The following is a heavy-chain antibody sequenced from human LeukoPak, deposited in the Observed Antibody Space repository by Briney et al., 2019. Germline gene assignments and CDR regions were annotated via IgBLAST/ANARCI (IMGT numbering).Heavy chain of an antibody. J-gene: IGHJ4*02. CDR3: ARMQLDYDILTGQARVGFDY. CDR1: GGSFSGYY. Sequence: SKTLSLTCAVYGGSFSGYYWSWIRQPPGKGLEWIGEINHSGSTNYNPSLKSRVTISVDTSKNQFSLKLSSVTAVDTAVYYCARMQLDYDILTGQARVGFDYWGQGTLVTVSS. V-gene: IGHV4-34*01. CDR2: INHSGST. D-gene: IGHD3-9*01.